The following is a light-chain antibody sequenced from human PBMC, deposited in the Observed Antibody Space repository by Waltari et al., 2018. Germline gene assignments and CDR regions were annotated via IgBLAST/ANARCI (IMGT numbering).Light chain of an antibody. CDR1: QDISNY. Sequence: ESEIGQSPGGLAASVGDRFTITCQASQDISNYLNWYQQKPGKAPKLLIYDASNLETGVPSRFSGSGSGTDFTFTISSLQPEDIATYYCQQYDNLPRTFGQGTKVEIK. J-gene: IGKJ1*01. V-gene: IGKV1-33*01. CDR3: QQYDNLPRT. CDR2: DAS.